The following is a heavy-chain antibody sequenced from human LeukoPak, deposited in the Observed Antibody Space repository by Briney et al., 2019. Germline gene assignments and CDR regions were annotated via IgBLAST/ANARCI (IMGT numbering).Heavy chain of an antibody. J-gene: IGHJ5*02. Sequence: SETLSLTCTVSGGSISSYYWSWIRQPPGKGLEWIGYIYYSGSTNYNPSLKSRVTISVDTSKNQFSLKLSSVTAADTAVYYCARCLGKGSGSDLKNWFDPWGQGTLVTVSS. CDR1: GGSISSYY. CDR3: ARCLGKGSGSDLKNWFDP. D-gene: IGHD3-3*01. V-gene: IGHV4-59*08. CDR2: IYYSGST.